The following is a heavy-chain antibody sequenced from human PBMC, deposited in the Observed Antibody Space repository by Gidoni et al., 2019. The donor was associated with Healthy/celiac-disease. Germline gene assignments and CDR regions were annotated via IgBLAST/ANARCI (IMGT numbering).Heavy chain of an antibody. CDR1: GFTFSSYD. J-gene: IGHJ4*02. D-gene: IGHD3-16*01. Sequence: EVQLVESGGGLVHPGGSLRLSCAASGFTFSSYDMSWVRQAPGKGVEWVSAISGSGGSTYYADAVKGRFTISRDNSKNTLYLQMNSLRAEDTAVYYCAKGKGEYFDYWGQGTLVTVSS. CDR2: ISGSGGST. CDR3: AKGKGEYFDY. V-gene: IGHV3-23*04.